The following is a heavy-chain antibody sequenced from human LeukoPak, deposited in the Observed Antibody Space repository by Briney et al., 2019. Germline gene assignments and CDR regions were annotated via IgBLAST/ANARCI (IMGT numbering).Heavy chain of an antibody. D-gene: IGHD1-14*01. CDR1: GYTFTSYA. V-gene: IGHV1-3*01. CDR3: ARSENLLWYYYYGMDV. J-gene: IGHJ6*02. Sequence: GASVKVSCKASGYTFTSYAMHWVRQAPGQRLEWMGWINAGNGNTKYSQKFQGRVTITRDTSASTAYMELSSLRSEDTAVYYCARSENLLWYYYYGMDVWGQGTTVTVSS. CDR2: INAGNGNT.